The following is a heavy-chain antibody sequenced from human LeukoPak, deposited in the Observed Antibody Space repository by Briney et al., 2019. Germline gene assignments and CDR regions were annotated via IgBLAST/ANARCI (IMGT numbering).Heavy chain of an antibody. CDR3: ARDVRASTAVFLTAVADLDV. CDR1: GYTFTSYG. CDR2: ISAYNGNT. Sequence: ASVKVSCKASGYTFTSYGISWVRQAPGQGLEWMGWISAYNGNTNYAQKLQGRVTMTTDTSTSTAYMELRSLRSDDTAVYYCARDVRASTAVFLTAVADLDVWGQGTTVTVSS. D-gene: IGHD6-19*01. J-gene: IGHJ6*02. V-gene: IGHV1-18*01.